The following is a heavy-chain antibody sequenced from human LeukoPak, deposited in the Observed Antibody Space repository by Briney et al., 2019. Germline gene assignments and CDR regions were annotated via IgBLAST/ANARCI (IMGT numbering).Heavy chain of an antibody. CDR3: AGEVEVVPTAMGVYYYYFMDV. D-gene: IGHD2-2*01. CDR2: ISADGRTT. J-gene: IGHJ6*03. CDR1: GFTFSKFW. Sequence: GGSLRLSCALSGFTFSKFWMNWVRLAPGKGLVWVSRISADGRTTDYADSVRGRFSISRDNAKNTVYLQMNSLRAEDTAVYYGAGEVEVVPTAMGVYYYYFMDVWGQGTTVTVSS. V-gene: IGHV3-74*01.